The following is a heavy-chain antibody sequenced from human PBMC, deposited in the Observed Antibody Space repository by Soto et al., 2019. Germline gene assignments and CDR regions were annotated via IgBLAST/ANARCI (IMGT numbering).Heavy chain of an antibody. CDR3: VRGSHLAD. Sequence: QVQLQESGPGLVKPSETLSLTCSVSGGSIYSYYCTWIRQAPGKGLEWIGYIYNTDTGSTNYNPSMKRRVTISRDMSKNQFSLKLTSVTAADTAVYYCVRGSHLADWGQGALVSVSS. J-gene: IGHJ4*02. CDR2: IYNTDTGST. V-gene: IGHV4-59*01. CDR1: GGSIYSYY.